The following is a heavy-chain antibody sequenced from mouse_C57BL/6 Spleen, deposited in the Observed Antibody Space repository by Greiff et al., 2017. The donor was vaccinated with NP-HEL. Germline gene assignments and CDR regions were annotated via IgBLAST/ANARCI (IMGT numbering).Heavy chain of an antibody. V-gene: IGHV1-64*01. CDR2: IHPNSGST. CDR3: ARSTMVTTGYAMDY. D-gene: IGHD2-2*01. CDR1: GYTFTSYW. J-gene: IGHJ4*01. Sequence: QVQLQQPGAELVKPGASVKLSCKASGYTFTSYWMHWVKQRPGQGLEWIGMIHPNSGSTNYNEKFKSKATLTVDKSSSTAYMQLSSLTSEDSAVYYCARSTMVTTGYAMDYWGQGTSGTVSS.